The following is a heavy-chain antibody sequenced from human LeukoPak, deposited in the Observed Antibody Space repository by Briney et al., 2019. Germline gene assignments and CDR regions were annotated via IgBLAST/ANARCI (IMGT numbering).Heavy chain of an antibody. D-gene: IGHD3-3*01. CDR2: VCVSAGCT. J-gene: IGHJ5*02. CDR1: GFTFNINA. CDR3: VRDRPNYHESNGHYYTRDGDH. Sequence: GGSLTLSCAASGFTFNINAMSWVRLAPGKGLRWVASVCVSAGCTFYADSVMGRFTISRDNSKNTLFLQMNSLRADDRAMYYCVRDRPNYHESNGHYYTRDGDHWGEGTLV. V-gene: IGHV3-23*01.